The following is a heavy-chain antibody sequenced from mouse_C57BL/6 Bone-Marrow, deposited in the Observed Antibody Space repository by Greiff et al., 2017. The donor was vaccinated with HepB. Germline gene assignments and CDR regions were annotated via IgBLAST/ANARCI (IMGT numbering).Heavy chain of an antibody. J-gene: IGHJ1*03. D-gene: IGHD1-1*01. V-gene: IGHV1-52*01. CDR2: IDTSDSET. Sequence: QVKLQQPGAELVRPGSSVKLSCKASGYTFTSYWMHWVKQRPIQGLEWIGNIDTSDSETHYNQKFKDKATLTVDKSSSTAYMQLSSLTSEDSAVYYCAREGSSGDWYFDVWGTGTTVTVSS. CDR3: AREGSSGDWYFDV. CDR1: GYTFTSYW.